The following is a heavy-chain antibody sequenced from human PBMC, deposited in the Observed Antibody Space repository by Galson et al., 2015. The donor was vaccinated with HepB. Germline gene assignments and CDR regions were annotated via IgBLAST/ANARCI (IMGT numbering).Heavy chain of an antibody. J-gene: IGHJ4*02. CDR2: INPNSGGT. V-gene: IGHV1-2*06. CDR1: GYTFTGYY. D-gene: IGHD5-12*01. Sequence: SVKVSCKASGYTFTGYYMHWVRQAPGQGLEWMGRINPNSGGTNYAQKFQGRVTMTRDTSFSTAYMELSRLGSEDTAVYYCARMFSSTVDIVATLGHWGQGTLVTVSS. CDR3: ARMFSSTVDIVATLGH.